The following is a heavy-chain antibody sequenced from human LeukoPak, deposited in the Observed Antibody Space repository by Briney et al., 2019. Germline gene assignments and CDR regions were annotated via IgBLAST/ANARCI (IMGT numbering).Heavy chain of an antibody. CDR2: IRSKAYGGTT. CDR3: TGGWLQFTFDY. Sequence: PGGSLRLSCAASGFTFSSHWMHWVRQAPGKGLEWVGFIRSKAYGGTTEYAASVKGRFTISRDDSKSIAYLQMNSLKTEDTAVYYCTGGWLQFTFDYWGQGTLVTVSS. J-gene: IGHJ4*02. V-gene: IGHV3-49*04. D-gene: IGHD5-24*01. CDR1: GFTFSSHW.